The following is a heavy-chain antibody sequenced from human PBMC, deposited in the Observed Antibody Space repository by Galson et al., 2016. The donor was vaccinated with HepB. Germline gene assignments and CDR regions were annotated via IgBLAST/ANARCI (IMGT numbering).Heavy chain of an antibody. CDR1: GFTFSSYS. V-gene: IGHV3-74*03. J-gene: IGHJ4*02. CDR2: VSTDGSST. Sequence: SLRLSCAASGFTFSSYSMHWVRQAPRKGPVWVARVSTDGSSTAYADSVQGRFTISRDNAKNTLYLQMNPLRAEDTAVYYCAKRALERLFDYWGQGTLVTVSS. CDR3: AKRALERLFDY.